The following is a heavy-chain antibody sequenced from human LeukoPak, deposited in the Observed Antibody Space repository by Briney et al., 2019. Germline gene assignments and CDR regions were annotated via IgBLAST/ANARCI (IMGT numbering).Heavy chain of an antibody. CDR3: ARDGYGPTDY. V-gene: IGHV4-59*11. CDR2: IYHNGDT. CDR1: GGSFTGPY. J-gene: IGHJ4*02. D-gene: IGHD5-18*01. Sequence: PSETLSLTGTVSGGSFTGPYWSWIRQTPGKGLEWIGYIYHNGDTKYNPSLKSRVTMSVDTSKNQFSLKLSPVTPADTAVYYCARDGYGPTDYWGKGSLVTVSS.